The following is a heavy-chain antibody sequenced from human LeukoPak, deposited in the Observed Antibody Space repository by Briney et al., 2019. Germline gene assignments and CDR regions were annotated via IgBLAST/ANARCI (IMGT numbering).Heavy chain of an antibody. Sequence: GGSLRLSCVASGFTFSESWMTWVRQAPGKGLEWVSSISSSSSYIYYADSVKGRFTISKDNAKNTVYLQMNNLRVEDTAVYYCVSFYETYWGRGTLVTVSS. J-gene: IGHJ4*02. CDR3: VSFYETY. CDR2: ISSSSSYI. CDR1: GFTFSESW. V-gene: IGHV3-21*01. D-gene: IGHD2-2*01.